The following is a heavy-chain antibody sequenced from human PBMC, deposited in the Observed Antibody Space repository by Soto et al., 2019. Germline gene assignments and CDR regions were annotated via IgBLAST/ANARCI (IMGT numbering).Heavy chain of an antibody. CDR2: IDPSDSYT. D-gene: IGHD2-2*01. CDR1: GYSFTGYW. V-gene: IGHV5-10-1*01. Sequence: GESLKISCKGSGYSFTGYWISWVRQMPGKGLEWMGRIDPSDSYTNYSPSFQSHVTISADKSISTAYLQWSSLKASDTALYYCARSCTSTRCHGYYYYGMDVWGQGTTVTVSS. J-gene: IGHJ6*02. CDR3: ARSCTSTRCHGYYYYGMDV.